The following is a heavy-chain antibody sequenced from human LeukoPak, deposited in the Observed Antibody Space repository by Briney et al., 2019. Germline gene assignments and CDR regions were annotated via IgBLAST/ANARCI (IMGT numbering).Heavy chain of an antibody. CDR2: IKQDGSEK. V-gene: IGHV3-7*01. J-gene: IGHJ4*02. CDR3: ASDVSGKLCVY. CDR1: GFTFSSCW. D-gene: IGHD6-6*01. Sequence: GGSLRLSCAASGFTFSSCWMNWIRQTPGKGLEWVANIKQDGSEKHYVDSVNDRFTISRDNAKSSLFLQMNSLRAEDTAMYYCASDVSGKLCVYWGQGVPDSVSS.